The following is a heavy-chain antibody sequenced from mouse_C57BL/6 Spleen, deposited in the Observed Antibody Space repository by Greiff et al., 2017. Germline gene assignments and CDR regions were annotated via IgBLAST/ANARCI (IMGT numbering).Heavy chain of an antibody. D-gene: IGHD2-4*01. CDR2: INPSNGGT. V-gene: IGHV1-53*01. CDR1: GYTFTSYW. CDR3: ARSKGYYDYAGAMDY. J-gene: IGHJ4*01. Sequence: QVQLQQSGTELVKPGASVKLSCKASGYTFTSYWMHWVKQRPGQGLEWIGNINPSNGGTNYNEKFKSKATLTVDKSSSTAYMQLSSLTSEDSAVYYCARSKGYYDYAGAMDYWGQGTSVTVSS.